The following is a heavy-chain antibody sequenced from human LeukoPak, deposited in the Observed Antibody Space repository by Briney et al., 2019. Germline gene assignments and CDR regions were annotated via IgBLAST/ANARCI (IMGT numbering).Heavy chain of an antibody. D-gene: IGHD1-26*01. CDR2: ISPSGGRT. J-gene: IGHJ5*02. V-gene: IGHV1-46*01. CDR1: GYTFTDYY. CDR3: ARGMVGAAPFDH. Sequence: ASVKVSCKASGYTFTDYYVHWVRQAPGQGLEWMGIISPSGGRTSSAHKFQGRVTMTRDTSTSTVYMELSSLRSEDTAVYYCARGMVGAAPFDHWGQGTLVTVSS.